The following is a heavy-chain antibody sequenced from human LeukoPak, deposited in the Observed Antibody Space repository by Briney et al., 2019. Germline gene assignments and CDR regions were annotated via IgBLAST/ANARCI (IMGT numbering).Heavy chain of an antibody. CDR3: ARVIYSGWEGELSD. D-gene: IGHD6-19*01. V-gene: IGHV3-74*01. CDR2: INSDGSTT. Sequence: GGSLRLSCAASGFTFSSYGMHWVRQAPGKGLEWVSRINSDGSTTSYADSVMGRFTISRDNAKNTLYLQMNSLRAGDTAVYYCARVIYSGWEGELSDWGQGTLVTVSS. CDR1: GFTFSSYG. J-gene: IGHJ4*02.